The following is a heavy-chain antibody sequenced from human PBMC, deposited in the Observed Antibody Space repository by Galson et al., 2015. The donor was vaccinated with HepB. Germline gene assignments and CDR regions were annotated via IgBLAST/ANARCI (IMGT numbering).Heavy chain of an antibody. Sequence: SVKVSCKASGGTFSSYAISWVRQAPGQGLEWMGGIIPIFGIANYAQKFQGRVTTTADESTSAAYMELSSLRSEDTAVYYCASTTRGGQRQGIVATIGGPPDYWGQGTLVTVSS. D-gene: IGHD5-12*01. CDR3: ASTTRGGQRQGIVATIGGPPDY. J-gene: IGHJ4*02. CDR2: IIPIFGIA. V-gene: IGHV1-69*13. CDR1: GGTFSSYA.